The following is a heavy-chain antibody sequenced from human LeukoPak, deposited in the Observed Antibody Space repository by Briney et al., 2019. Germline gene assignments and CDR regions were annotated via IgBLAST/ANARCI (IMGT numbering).Heavy chain of an antibody. D-gene: IGHD2-21*02. CDR3: ARGGPTPRNVVVAAREYLQL. Sequence: ASVKVSCKASGYIFTDYYLHWVRQAPGQGPEWVGWLNSESGGAKYAQRFQARVTMTRDTSISAAYMELTRLRSDDAAMYYCARGGPTPRNVVVAAREYLQLWGQGSLVTVSS. CDR2: LNSESGGA. V-gene: IGHV1-2*02. J-gene: IGHJ1*01. CDR1: GYIFTDYY.